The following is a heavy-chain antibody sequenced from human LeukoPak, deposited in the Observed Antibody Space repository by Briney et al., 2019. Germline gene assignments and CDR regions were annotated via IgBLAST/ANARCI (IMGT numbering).Heavy chain of an antibody. J-gene: IGHJ5*02. CDR1: GFTFSSYS. D-gene: IGHD5-12*01. Sequence: GGSLRLSCAASGFTFSSYSMSWVRQAPGKGLEWVSSVSSSSSYIYYADSVKGRFTISRDNAKNSLYLQMNSLRAEDTAVYYCAKGYDFGFDPWGQGTLVTVSS. V-gene: IGHV3-21*04. CDR3: AKGYDFGFDP. CDR2: VSSSSSYI.